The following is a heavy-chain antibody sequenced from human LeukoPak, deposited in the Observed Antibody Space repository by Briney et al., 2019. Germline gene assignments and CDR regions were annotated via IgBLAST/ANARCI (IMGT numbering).Heavy chain of an antibody. Sequence: SETLSLTCTVSGGSISSGDYYWSWIRQPPGKGLEWIGYIYYSGSTYYNPSLKSRVTISVDTSKNQFSLKLSSVTAADTAVYYCARLWLGELLSFDYWGQGTLVTVSS. V-gene: IGHV4-30-4*08. CDR3: ARLWLGELLSFDY. D-gene: IGHD3-10*01. CDR1: GGSISSGDYY. J-gene: IGHJ4*02. CDR2: IYYSGST.